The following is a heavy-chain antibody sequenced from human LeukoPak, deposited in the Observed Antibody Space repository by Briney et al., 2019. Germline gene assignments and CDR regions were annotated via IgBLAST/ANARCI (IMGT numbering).Heavy chain of an antibody. J-gene: IGHJ4*02. CDR1: GFTFSSYG. CDR3: VRDMGYYDKV. V-gene: IGHV3-30*02. CDR2: IRYDGSNK. D-gene: IGHD3-22*01. Sequence: GGSLRLPCAASGFTFSSYGMHWVRQAPGKGLEWVAFIRYDGSNKYYADSVKGRFTISRDNAKNTLYLQMNSLRAEDTAVYYCVRDMGYYDKVWGQGTLVTVSS.